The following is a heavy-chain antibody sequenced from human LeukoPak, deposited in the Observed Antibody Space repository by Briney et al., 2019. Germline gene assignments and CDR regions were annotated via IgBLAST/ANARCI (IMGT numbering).Heavy chain of an antibody. CDR3: ARVVSGSYAAYYFDY. D-gene: IGHD1-26*01. CDR2: ISSSGSTI. Sequence: GGSLRLSCAASGFTFSNYEMNWVRQAPGKGLEWVSYISSSGSTIYYADSVKGRFTISRDNAKNSLYLQMNSLRAEDTAVYYCARVVSGSYAAYYFDYWGQGTLVTVSS. J-gene: IGHJ4*02. CDR1: GFTFSNYE. V-gene: IGHV3-48*03.